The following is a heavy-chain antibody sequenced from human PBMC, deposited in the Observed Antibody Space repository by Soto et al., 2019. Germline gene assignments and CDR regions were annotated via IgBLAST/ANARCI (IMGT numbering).Heavy chain of an antibody. V-gene: IGHV6-1*01. CDR1: GDSVSSNSAA. CDR3: AHALGETDACDI. J-gene: IGHJ3*02. D-gene: IGHD1-26*01. CDR2: TYYRSKWNN. Sequence: QVQLQQSGPGLVKPSQTLSLTCAISGDSVSSNSAAWNWIRQSPSRGLEWLGRTYYRSKWNNDYAVSVTSRISTNPDTSKNQFSLQLNSVTPEDTAVYYCAHALGETDACDIWGQGTMVTVSS.